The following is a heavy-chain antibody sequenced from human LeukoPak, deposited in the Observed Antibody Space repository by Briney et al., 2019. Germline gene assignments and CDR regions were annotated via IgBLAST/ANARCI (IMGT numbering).Heavy chain of an antibody. CDR1: GGSFSGYY. Sequence: PSETLSLTCAVYGGSFSGYYWSWIRQPPGKGLEWIGEINHSGSTNYNPSLKSRVTISVDTPKNRFSLKLSSVTAADTAVYYCARGGHCSGGSCYRGFDPWGQGTLVTVSS. CDR2: INHSGST. V-gene: IGHV4-34*01. J-gene: IGHJ5*02. CDR3: ARGGHCSGGSCYRGFDP. D-gene: IGHD2-15*01.